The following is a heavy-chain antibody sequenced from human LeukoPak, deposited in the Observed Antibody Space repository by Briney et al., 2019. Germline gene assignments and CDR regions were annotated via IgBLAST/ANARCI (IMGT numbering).Heavy chain of an antibody. CDR2: IYSGGST. J-gene: IGHJ5*02. V-gene: IGHV3-66*01. D-gene: IGHD4-11*01. Sequence: QPGGSLRLSCAASGFTFRSYWMSWVRQAPGKGLEWVSVIYSGGSTYADSVKGRFTISRDNSKNTLYLQMNSLRAEDTAVYYCARVYSNFWFDPWGQGTLVTVSS. CDR1: GFTFRSYW. CDR3: ARVYSNFWFDP.